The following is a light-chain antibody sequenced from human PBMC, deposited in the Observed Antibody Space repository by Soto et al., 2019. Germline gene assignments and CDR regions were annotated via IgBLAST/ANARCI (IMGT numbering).Light chain of an antibody. J-gene: IGKJ1*01. CDR3: HQYNTWLWT. Sequence: EIVMTQSPDTLSVSPGERATLSCRASQSVDRKVAWYQQKPGQAPRLLVYDASTRATGIPARFSGSGSGTEYILTIDSLQSEDFGVYYCHQYNTWLWTFGQGTKVEIK. CDR1: QSVDRK. CDR2: DAS. V-gene: IGKV3-15*01.